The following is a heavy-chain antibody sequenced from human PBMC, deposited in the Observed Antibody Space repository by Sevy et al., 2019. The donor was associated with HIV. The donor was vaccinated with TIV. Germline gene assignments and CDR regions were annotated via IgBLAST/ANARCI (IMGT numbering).Heavy chain of an antibody. CDR1: GGSISSSSYY. Sequence: SETLSLTCTVSGGSISSSSYYWGWIRQPPGKGLEWIGSIYYSGSTYYNPSLKSRVTISVDTSKNQFSLKPSSVTAADTAVYYCARHAPDSSSWPLDYWGQGTLVTVSS. CDR3: ARHAPDSSSWPLDY. V-gene: IGHV4-39*01. D-gene: IGHD6-13*01. J-gene: IGHJ4*02. CDR2: IYYSGST.